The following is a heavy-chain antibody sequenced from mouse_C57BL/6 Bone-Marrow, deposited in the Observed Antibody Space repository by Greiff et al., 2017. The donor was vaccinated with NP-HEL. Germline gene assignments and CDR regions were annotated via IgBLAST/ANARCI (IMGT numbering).Heavy chain of an antibody. Sequence: QVQLQQPGAELVKPGASVKMSCKASGYTFTSYWITWVKQRPGQGLEWIGDIYPGSGSTNYNEKFKSKATLTVDTSSSTAYMQLSSLTSEDSSVYYCARYYGSSHWYFDVWGTGTTVTVSS. CDR1: GYTFTSYW. CDR2: IYPGSGST. V-gene: IGHV1-55*01. D-gene: IGHD1-1*01. CDR3: ARYYGSSHWYFDV. J-gene: IGHJ1*03.